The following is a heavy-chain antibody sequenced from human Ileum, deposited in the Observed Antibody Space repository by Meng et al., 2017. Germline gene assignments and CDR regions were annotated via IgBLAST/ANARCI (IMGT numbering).Heavy chain of an antibody. J-gene: IGHJ4*02. D-gene: IGHD3-16*01. CDR3: VREFRGGYFDY. Sequence: QGQLVQSGAEVKKPGASVKVACKASGYTFTSCEINWVRQATGQGLEYMEWMNPNSGNTAYAQRFQGRVTMTRDTSANTVYMELGSLKSEDTAVYYCVREFRGGYFDYWGQGTLVTVSS. CDR2: MNPNSGNT. CDR1: GYTFTSCE. V-gene: IGHV1-8*01.